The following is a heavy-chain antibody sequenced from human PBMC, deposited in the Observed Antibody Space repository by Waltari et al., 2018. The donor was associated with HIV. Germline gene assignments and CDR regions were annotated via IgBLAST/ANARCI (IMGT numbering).Heavy chain of an antibody. CDR2: SNSDGGST. Sequence: EVQLVASGGGLVQPGGSRRLSCAAPGFTFRSKSMHWVRKAPGKGRVGVARSNSDGGSTNYADSVKGRFTVSRDNAKNTLYLQMNSLRVEDTAVYYCAPGRGWFDPWGRGTLVTVSS. V-gene: IGHV3-74*01. D-gene: IGHD3-10*01. J-gene: IGHJ5*02. CDR3: APGRGWFDP. CDR1: GFTFRSKS.